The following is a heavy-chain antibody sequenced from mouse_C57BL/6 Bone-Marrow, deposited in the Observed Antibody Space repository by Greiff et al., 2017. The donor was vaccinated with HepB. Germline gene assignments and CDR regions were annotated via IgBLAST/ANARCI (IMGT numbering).Heavy chain of an antibody. Sequence: EVKLVESGPGLVKPSQSLSLTCSVTGYSITSGYYWNWIRQFPGNKLEWMGYISYDGSNNYNPSLKNRISITRDTSKNQFFLKLNSVTTEDTATYYCAREEAIYYGNYVDYAMDYWGQGTSVTVSS. J-gene: IGHJ4*01. CDR1: GYSITSGYY. V-gene: IGHV3-6*01. D-gene: IGHD2-1*01. CDR2: ISYDGSN. CDR3: AREEAIYYGNYVDYAMDY.